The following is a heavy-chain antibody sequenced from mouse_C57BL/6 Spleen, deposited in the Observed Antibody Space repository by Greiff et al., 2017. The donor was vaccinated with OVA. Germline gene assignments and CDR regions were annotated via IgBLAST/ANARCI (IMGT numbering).Heavy chain of an antibody. CDR1: GYTFTDYY. CDR2: INPNNGGT. V-gene: IGHV1-26*01. Sequence: VQLQQSGPELVKPGASVKISCKASGYTFTDYYMNWVKQSHGKSLEWIGDINPNNGGTSYNQQFKGKATFTAYMSSSSAYMELRILTSEDSAVYYCARSRCSPAWFAYWGQGTLVTVSA. CDR3: ARSRCSPAWFAY. J-gene: IGHJ3*01.